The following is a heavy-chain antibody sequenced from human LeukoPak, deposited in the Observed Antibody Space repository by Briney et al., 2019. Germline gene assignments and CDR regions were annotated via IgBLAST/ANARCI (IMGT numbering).Heavy chain of an antibody. V-gene: IGHV5-51*01. D-gene: IGHD3-22*01. CDR2: IYPGDSDT. CDR3: ARLHYDSSGLYYFDY. Sequence: GESLKISCKGSGYSFTSYWIGWVRQMPGKGLEWMGIIYPGDSDTRYSPSFQGQVTISADKSISTAYLQWSSLKASDTAMYYCARLHYDSSGLYYFDYWGQGTLVTVSS. CDR1: GYSFTSYW. J-gene: IGHJ4*02.